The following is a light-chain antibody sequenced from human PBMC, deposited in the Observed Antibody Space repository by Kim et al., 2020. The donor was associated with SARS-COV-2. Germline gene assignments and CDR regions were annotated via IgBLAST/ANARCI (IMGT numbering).Light chain of an antibody. CDR3: QSYDSSNPWV. J-gene: IGLJ3*02. CDR1: SGSIASNY. V-gene: IGLV6-57*04. Sequence: NFMLTQPHSVSESPGKTVTISCTRSSGSIASNYVQWYQQRPGSAPTTVIYEDNQRPSGVPDRFSGSNDSSSNSASLTISGLKTEDEADYYCQSYDSSNPWVFGGGTQLTVL. CDR2: EDN.